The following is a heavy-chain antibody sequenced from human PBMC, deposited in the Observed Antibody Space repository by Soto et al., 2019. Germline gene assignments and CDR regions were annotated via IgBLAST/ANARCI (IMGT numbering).Heavy chain of an antibody. CDR2: IYSSGST. CDR3: ARGTGNWIFWYYFDY. Sequence: QVQMQESGPGQVKPSQTLSLTCTVSGGSFSSGDYYWSWIRQHPGKGLEWIGYIYSSGSTYYTTSLKSQLTISVDTSKKQFSLELKSVTAADTAVYYCARGTGNWIFWYYFDYWGQETLVTVSS. D-gene: IGHD1-20*01. V-gene: IGHV4-31*01. J-gene: IGHJ4*02. CDR1: GGSFSSGDYY.